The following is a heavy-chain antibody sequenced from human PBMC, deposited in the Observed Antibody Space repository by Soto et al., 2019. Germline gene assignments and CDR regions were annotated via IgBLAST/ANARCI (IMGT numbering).Heavy chain of an antibody. CDR2: INSDGSSI. J-gene: IGHJ4*02. D-gene: IGHD3-3*01. CDR3: ARLRVDTITRLDY. CDR1: GFTFSRYW. V-gene: IGHV3-74*01. Sequence: EVQLVESGGDLVQPGGFLRLSCATSGFTFSRYWMHWVRQVPGKGLVWVSRINSDGSSISYSDSVKGRFTISRDNAKNPLYLQMHSLRVEDTDVYACARLRVDTITRLDYWGQGILVTVSS.